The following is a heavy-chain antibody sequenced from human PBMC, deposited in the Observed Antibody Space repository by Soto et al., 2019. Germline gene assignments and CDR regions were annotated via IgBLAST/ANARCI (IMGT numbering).Heavy chain of an antibody. J-gene: IGHJ4*02. CDR2: ISWDGETT. CDR3: ASSQGDY. V-gene: IGHV3-43*01. Sequence: EVYLVESGGAVVQPGGSLRLSCAASGFTFDDHTMYWVRQVSGKGLEWVSLISWDGETTYYADSVKGRFTISRVNSKNSLYLQLNALTTEDSGLYYCASSQGDYWGQGTLVTVAS. D-gene: IGHD6-6*01. CDR1: GFTFDDHT.